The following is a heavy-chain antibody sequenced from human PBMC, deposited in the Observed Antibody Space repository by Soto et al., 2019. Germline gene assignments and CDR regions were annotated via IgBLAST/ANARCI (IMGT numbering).Heavy chain of an antibody. D-gene: IGHD5-12*01. V-gene: IGHV3-23*01. Sequence: EVKLLESGGGLVQPGGSLRLSCAASGFTFIDSDMSWVRQAPGKGLEWVSSITVSGAQKDYGKSVKGRFTISRDNSNDTLFRQMDGLQVEDTAIYYCAQMPGGGWQRFFDYWGQGTMVTVSS. CDR3: AQMPGGGWQRFFDY. CDR2: ITVSGAQK. J-gene: IGHJ4*02. CDR1: GFTFIDSD.